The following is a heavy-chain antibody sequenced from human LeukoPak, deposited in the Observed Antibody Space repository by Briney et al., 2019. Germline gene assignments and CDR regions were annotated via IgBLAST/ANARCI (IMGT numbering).Heavy chain of an antibody. CDR1: GYIFVNFG. CDR3: ARDSSAYTRHFDY. Sequence: ASVKVSCKASGYIFVNFGISWGRQAPREGREGGGGISAYNGNTNYAQKFRGRVTMNTDTSTNTAYMELRTLGSDDTAMYFCARDSSAYTRHFDYWGQGSLVTVSS. D-gene: IGHD3-22*01. V-gene: IGHV1-18*01. J-gene: IGHJ4*02. CDR2: ISAYNGNT.